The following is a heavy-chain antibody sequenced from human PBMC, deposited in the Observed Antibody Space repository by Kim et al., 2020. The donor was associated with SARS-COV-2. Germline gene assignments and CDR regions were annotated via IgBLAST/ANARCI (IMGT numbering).Heavy chain of an antibody. Sequence: GGSLRLSCAASGFTFSSYGMHWVRQAPGKGLEWVAVIWYDGSNKYYADSVKGRFTISRDNSKNTLYLQMNSLRAEDTAVYYCAREYQAVPRDLPDYWGQGTLVTVSS. J-gene: IGHJ4*02. CDR2: IWYDGSNK. D-gene: IGHD2-2*01. V-gene: IGHV3-33*01. CDR3: AREYQAVPRDLPDY. CDR1: GFTFSSYG.